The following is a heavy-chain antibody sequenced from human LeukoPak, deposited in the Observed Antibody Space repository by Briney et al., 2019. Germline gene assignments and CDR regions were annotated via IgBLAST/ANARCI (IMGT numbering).Heavy chain of an antibody. CDR2: IYYSGST. D-gene: IGHD3-22*01. CDR3: ARAYYYDSSGYYSPFDY. Sequence: SETLSLTCTVSGGSISSYYWSWIRQPPGKGLEWIGYIYYSGSTDYNPSLKSRVTISVDTSKNQFSLKLSSVTAADTAVYYCARAYYYDSSGYYSPFDYWGQGTLVTVSS. V-gene: IGHV4-59*01. CDR1: GGSISSYY. J-gene: IGHJ4*02.